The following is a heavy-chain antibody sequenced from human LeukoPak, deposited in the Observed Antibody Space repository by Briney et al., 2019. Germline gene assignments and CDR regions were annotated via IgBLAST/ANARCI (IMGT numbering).Heavy chain of an antibody. CDR1: GYTFTSYG. Sequence: ASVKVSCKASGYTFTSYGISWVRQAPGQGLEWMGWINPNSGGTNYAQKFQGRVTMTRDTSISTAYMELSRLRSDDTAVYYCARDLGDTASYWGQGTLVTVSS. CDR3: ARDLGDTASY. V-gene: IGHV1-2*02. D-gene: IGHD5-18*01. CDR2: INPNSGGT. J-gene: IGHJ4*02.